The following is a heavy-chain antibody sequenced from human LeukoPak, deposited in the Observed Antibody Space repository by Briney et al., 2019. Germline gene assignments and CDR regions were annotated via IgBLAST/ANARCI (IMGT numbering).Heavy chain of an antibody. Sequence: GGALRLSCAASGFSFSDHYMSWIRQAPGKGLEWVSYIISSRSFTNYGDSVKGRFTISRDTAKNSLYLQMNSLRAEDTAVYYCAREDMTTVATRWAFDIWGQGSMVTVSS. V-gene: IGHV3-11*05. CDR1: GFSFSDHY. J-gene: IGHJ3*02. CDR3: AREDMTTVATRWAFDI. CDR2: IISSRSFT. D-gene: IGHD4-17*01.